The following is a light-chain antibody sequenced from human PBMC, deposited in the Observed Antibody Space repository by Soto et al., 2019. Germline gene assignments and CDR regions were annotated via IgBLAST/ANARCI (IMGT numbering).Light chain of an antibody. CDR3: QQYGDSPYT. V-gene: IGKV3-20*01. CDR2: AAS. CDR1: QSVLNNS. Sequence: ERGFTQSAGTRSLFPGERATLSCWPRQSVLNNSLAWYQQKPGQAPRLLVFAASNRPGGIPDTFSGSGSRTDFTLTIIGLEPEDFAVYYCQQYGDSPYTFGQGPRWIS. J-gene: IGKJ2*01.